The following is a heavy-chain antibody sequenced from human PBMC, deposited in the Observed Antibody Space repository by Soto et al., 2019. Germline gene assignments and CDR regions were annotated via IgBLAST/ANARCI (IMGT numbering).Heavy chain of an antibody. CDR2: IIPICGTA. CDR1: GGTSSSYA. V-gene: IGHV1-69*06. CDR3: ASEVLDFGVVPPRGWFDT. Sequence: AVKVSCKASGGTSSSYAISWVRQAPGQGLEWMGGIIPICGTANYAHKVQGRVTITADKSTSTAYMELSSLRSEDTAVYYCASEVLDFGVVPPRGWFDTGGQGTLVTVS. D-gene: IGHD3-3*01. J-gene: IGHJ5*02.